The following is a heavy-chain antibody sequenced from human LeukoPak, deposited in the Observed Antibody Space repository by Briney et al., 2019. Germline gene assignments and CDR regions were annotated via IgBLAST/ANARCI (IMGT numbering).Heavy chain of an antibody. CDR3: ASQRAIAAAGTGFDY. J-gene: IGHJ4*02. CDR1: GFTFSSYS. V-gene: IGHV3-21*01. Sequence: GGSLRLSCAASGFTFSSYSMNWVRHAPGKGLEWVSSISSSSSYIYYADSVKGRFTISRDNAKNSLYLQMNSLRAEDTAVYYCASQRAIAAAGTGFDYWGQGTLVTVS. D-gene: IGHD6-13*01. CDR2: ISSSSSYI.